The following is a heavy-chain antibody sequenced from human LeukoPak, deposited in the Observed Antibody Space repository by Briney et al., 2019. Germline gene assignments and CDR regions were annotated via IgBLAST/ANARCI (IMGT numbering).Heavy chain of an antibody. CDR2: IYYSGST. CDR1: GGSISSSSYY. CDR3: ARRADFWSGYIDY. Sequence: PSETLSLTCTVSGGSISSSSYYWCWIRQPPGKGLEWIGSIYYSGSTYYNPSLKSRVTISVDTSKNRFSLTLSSVTAADTAVYYCARRADFWSGYIDYWGQGTLVTVSS. D-gene: IGHD3-3*01. J-gene: IGHJ4*02. V-gene: IGHV4-39*07.